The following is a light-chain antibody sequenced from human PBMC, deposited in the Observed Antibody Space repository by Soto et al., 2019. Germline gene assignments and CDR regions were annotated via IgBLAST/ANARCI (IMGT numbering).Light chain of an antibody. V-gene: IGLV2-14*01. CDR2: EVS. CDR1: SSDVGGYNY. CDR3: SSYTRSSTQV. J-gene: IGLJ1*01. Sequence: QSVLTQPASVYGSPGQSITISCTGTSSDVGGYNYVSWYQQSPGKAPKLMIYEVSNRPSGVSNRFSGSKSGNTASLTISGLQAVDEADYYCSSYTRSSTQVFGTGTKLTVL.